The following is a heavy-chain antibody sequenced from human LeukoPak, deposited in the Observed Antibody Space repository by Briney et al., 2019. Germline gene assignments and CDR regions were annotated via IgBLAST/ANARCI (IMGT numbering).Heavy chain of an antibody. D-gene: IGHD3-22*01. J-gene: IGHJ4*02. CDR1: GGSFSGYY. V-gene: IGHV4-34*01. CDR2: INHSGST. Sequence: SETLSPTCAVYGGSFSGYYWSWIRQPPGKGLEWIGEINHSGSTNYNPSLKSRVTISVDTSKNQFSLKLSSVTAADTAVYYCASSDGPADYYDSSGYCDYWGQGTLVTVSS. CDR3: ASSDGPADYYDSSGYCDY.